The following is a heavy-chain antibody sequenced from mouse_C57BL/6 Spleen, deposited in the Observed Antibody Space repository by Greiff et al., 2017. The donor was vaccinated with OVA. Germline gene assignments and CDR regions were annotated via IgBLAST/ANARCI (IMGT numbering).Heavy chain of an antibody. V-gene: IGHV1-7*01. CDR2: INPSSGYP. CDR3: ARSSYDGHYDYYAMDY. Sequence: QVHVKQSGAELAKPGASVKLSCKASGYTFTSYWMHWVKQRPGPGLEWIGYINPSSGYPKYNQKFKDKATLTADKSSSTAYMQLSSLTYEDSAVYYCARSSYDGHYDYYAMDYWGQGTSVTVSS. J-gene: IGHJ4*01. CDR1: GYTFTSYW. D-gene: IGHD2-3*01.